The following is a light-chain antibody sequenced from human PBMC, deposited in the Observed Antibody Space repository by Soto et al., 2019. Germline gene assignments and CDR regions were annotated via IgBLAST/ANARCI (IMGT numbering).Light chain of an antibody. CDR3: QQYNSWPLT. CDR1: QNVHTH. V-gene: IGKV3-15*01. CDR2: GAS. J-gene: IGKJ4*01. Sequence: EIVMTQSPATLSLSLWERATLSCRTSQNVHTHLAWYRQKPGQAPRLLIYGASTRATGIPARFSGSGSGTEFTLTISSLQSEDFAVYHCQQYNSWPLTFGGGTKVDIK.